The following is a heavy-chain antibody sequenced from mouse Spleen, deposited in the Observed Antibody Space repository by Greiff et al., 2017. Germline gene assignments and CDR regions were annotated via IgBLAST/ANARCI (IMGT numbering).Heavy chain of an antibody. CDR3: TKLTGTFMDY. Sequence: VKLMESGAELVRPGASVTLSCTASGYTFTDYEMHWVKQTPVHGLEWIGAIDPETGGTAYNQKFKGKAILTADKSSSTAYMELRSLTSEDSAVYYCTKLTGTFMDYWGQGTSVTVSS. CDR2: IDPETGGT. D-gene: IGHD4-1*01. CDR1: GYTFTDYE. J-gene: IGHJ4*01. V-gene: IGHV1-15*01.